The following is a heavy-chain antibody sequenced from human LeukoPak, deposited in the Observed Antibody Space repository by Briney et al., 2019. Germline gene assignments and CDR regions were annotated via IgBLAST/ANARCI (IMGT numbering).Heavy chain of an antibody. Sequence: PGGSLRLSCAASGFTFSDYYMSWIRQAPGKGLEWVAFIRYDGSNKYYADSVKGRFTISRDNSKNTLYLQMNSLRAEDTAVYYCAKEGPDYGTIDYWGQRTLVTVSS. D-gene: IGHD3-16*01. V-gene: IGHV3-30*02. CDR2: IRYDGSNK. J-gene: IGHJ4*02. CDR3: AKEGPDYGTIDY. CDR1: GFTFSDYY.